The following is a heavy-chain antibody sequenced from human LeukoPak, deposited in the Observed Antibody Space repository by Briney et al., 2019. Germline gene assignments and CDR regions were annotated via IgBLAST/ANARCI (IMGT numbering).Heavy chain of an antibody. J-gene: IGHJ3*02. Sequence: PSETLSLTCAVYGGSFSGYYWSWIRQPPGKGLEWIGEINHSGSTNYNPSLKSRVTISVDTSKNQFSLKLSSVTAADTAVYYCARRSSPGAFDIWGQGTMVTVSS. V-gene: IGHV4-34*09. CDR1: GGSFSGYY. CDR3: ARRSSPGAFDI. CDR2: INHSGST. D-gene: IGHD2-2*01.